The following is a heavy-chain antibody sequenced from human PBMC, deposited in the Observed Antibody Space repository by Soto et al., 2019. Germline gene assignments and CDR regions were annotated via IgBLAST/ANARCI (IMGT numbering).Heavy chain of an antibody. D-gene: IGHD5-12*01. Sequence: QVQLVQSGAEVKKPGASVKVSCKASGYTFTGYYIHWVRQAPGQGLEWMGWINHNNGDTNYAQKFQGRVTMTRDTSTSTAYMALSSLTVCDTAVYYCARHGGYDFVFDYWGQGNLVNGSS. CDR3: ARHGGYDFVFDY. V-gene: IGHV1-2*02. CDR1: GYTFTGYY. CDR2: INHNNGDT. J-gene: IGHJ4*02.